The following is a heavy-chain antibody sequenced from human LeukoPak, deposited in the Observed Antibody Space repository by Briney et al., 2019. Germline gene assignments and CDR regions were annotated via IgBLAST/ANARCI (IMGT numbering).Heavy chain of an antibody. CDR3: ARGPLYGSGSQFDY. CDR2: IYYSGTT. V-gene: IGHV4-59*01. Sequence: SETLSLTCTVSGGSRSSYYWSWIRQPPGKGLEWIGFIYYSGTTNYNPSLKSRVTISVDTSTNQFSLKLSSMTAADTAVYYCARGPLYGSGSQFDYWGQGTLVTVSS. J-gene: IGHJ4*02. CDR1: GGSRSSYY. D-gene: IGHD3-10*01.